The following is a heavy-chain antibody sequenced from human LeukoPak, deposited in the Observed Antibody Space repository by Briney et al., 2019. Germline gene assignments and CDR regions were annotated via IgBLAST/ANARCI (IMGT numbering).Heavy chain of an antibody. CDR2: IYYSGSI. CDR1: GGSISSYY. J-gene: IGHJ4*02. V-gene: IGHV4-59*01. Sequence: SETLSLTCTVSGGSISSYYWSWIRQPPGKGLEWIGYIYYSGSINYNPSLKSRVTISVDTSKNQFSLKLSSVTAADTAMYYCARGQWELTDWGQGTLVTVSS. CDR3: ARGQWELTD. D-gene: IGHD1-26*01.